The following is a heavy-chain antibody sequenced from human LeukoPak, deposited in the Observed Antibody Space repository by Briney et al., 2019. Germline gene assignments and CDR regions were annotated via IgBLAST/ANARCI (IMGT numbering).Heavy chain of an antibody. J-gene: IGHJ4*02. CDR2: ILSDGSKQ. CDR3: AKGSTSTVTPTDY. Sequence: GGSLRLSCAASGFTFSTYNMHWVRRAPGKGLEWVAVILSDGSKQYYADSVKGRFTISRDNSKNTLYLQMNSLRAEDTAVFYCAKGSTSTVTPTDYWGQGTLVTVSS. D-gene: IGHD4-17*01. V-gene: IGHV3-30*18. CDR1: GFTFSTYN.